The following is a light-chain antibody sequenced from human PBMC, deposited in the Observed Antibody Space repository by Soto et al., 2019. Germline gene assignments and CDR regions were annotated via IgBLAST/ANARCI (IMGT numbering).Light chain of an antibody. CDR1: SSDVGSYNL. CDR2: EGS. Sequence: QYALTQPAPVSGSPGQSITISCTGTSSDVGSYNLVSWYQQHPGKAPKLMIYEGSKRPSGVSNRFSGSKSGNTASLTISGLQAEDEADYYCCSYAGSSTFVVFGGGTKLTVL. CDR3: CSYAGSSTFVV. J-gene: IGLJ2*01. V-gene: IGLV2-23*03.